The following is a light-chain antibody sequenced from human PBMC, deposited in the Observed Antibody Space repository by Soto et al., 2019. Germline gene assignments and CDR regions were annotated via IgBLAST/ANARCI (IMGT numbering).Light chain of an antibody. V-gene: IGKV3-11*01. CDR2: DAS. CDR1: QSVSSY. CDR3: QQRSNWPIT. J-gene: IGKJ5*01. Sequence: EIVLTQSPATLSLSPGERATLSCRASQSVSSYLAWYQQKPGQAPRLLMYDASNRATGIPARFSGSGSGTDFTLTISSLEPEDFAVYYCQQRSNWPITFGQGTRLEI.